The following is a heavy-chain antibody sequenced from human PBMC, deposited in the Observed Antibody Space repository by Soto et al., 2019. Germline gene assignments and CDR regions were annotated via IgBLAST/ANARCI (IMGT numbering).Heavy chain of an antibody. CDR1: GGSFSGHY. J-gene: IGHJ4*02. D-gene: IGHD2-15*01. CDR3: ARGRGVAVVVVAATPAGFDY. CDR2: INHSGST. V-gene: IGHV4-34*01. Sequence: QVQLQQWGAGLLKPSETLSLTCAVYGGSFSGHYWSWIRQPPGKGLEWIGEINHSGSTNYNPSLKSRVTISVDTSKNQFSLKLSSVTAADTAVYYCARGRGVAVVVVAATPAGFDYWGQGTLVTVSS.